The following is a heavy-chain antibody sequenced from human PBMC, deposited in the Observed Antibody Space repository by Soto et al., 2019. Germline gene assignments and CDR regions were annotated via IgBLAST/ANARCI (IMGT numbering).Heavy chain of an antibody. D-gene: IGHD3-3*01. CDR2: IFHSGRT. CDR1: GDSISGNNW. J-gene: IGHJ4*02. Sequence: QGQLQESGPGLVKPSGTLSLTCAVSGDSISGNNWWSLVRQPPGKGLEWIGEIFHSGRTNNNPSLKSRVTISVDKSKNQCSLKLSSVTAADTAVYYCAARGWGGFGRGGQGILVTVSS. CDR3: AARGWGGFGR. V-gene: IGHV4-4*02.